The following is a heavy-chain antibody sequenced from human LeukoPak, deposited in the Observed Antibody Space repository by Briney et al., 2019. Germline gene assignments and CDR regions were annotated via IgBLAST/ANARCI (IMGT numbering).Heavy chain of an antibody. CDR3: AKASVAIPQYCNS. J-gene: IGHJ5*02. D-gene: IGHD2-2*02. Sequence: GGSLRLSCAASGFSFANSVISWVRQAPGKGLEWVSTISGTGSSTYYADSAKGRFTISRDNSKDTLFLQLNSLTAADTAMYFCAKASVAIPQYCNSWGQGTLVTVSS. V-gene: IGHV3-23*01. CDR1: GFSFANSV. CDR2: ISGTGSST.